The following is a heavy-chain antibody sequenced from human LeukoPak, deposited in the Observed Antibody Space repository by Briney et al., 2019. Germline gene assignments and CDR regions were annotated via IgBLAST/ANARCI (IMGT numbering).Heavy chain of an antibody. D-gene: IGHD6-19*01. J-gene: IGHJ4*02. CDR2: IRYDGSNK. CDR3: SKDNDVAVAGGFDY. V-gene: IGHV3-30*02. CDR1: GFTFSSYG. Sequence: PGGSLRLSCAASGFTFSSYGMHWVRQAPGKGLEWVAFIRYDGSNKYYADSVKGRFTISRDNSKNTLYLQMNSLRAEDTAVYYWSKDNDVAVAGGFDYWAQGTLVTVSS.